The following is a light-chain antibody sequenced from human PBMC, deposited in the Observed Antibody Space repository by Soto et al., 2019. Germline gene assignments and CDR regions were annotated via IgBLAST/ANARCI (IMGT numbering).Light chain of an antibody. CDR1: SSNIGSNT. CDR2: SNN. Sequence: QSVLTQPPSASGTPGQRVTISCSGSSSNIGSNTVSWYQQLPLSAPKLLIYSNNQRPSGVPGRFSGSKSATSASLASSGLQCEDEADYYCAAWDDSLNGRVFGGGTKLTVL. J-gene: IGLJ3*02. V-gene: IGLV1-44*01. CDR3: AAWDDSLNGRV.